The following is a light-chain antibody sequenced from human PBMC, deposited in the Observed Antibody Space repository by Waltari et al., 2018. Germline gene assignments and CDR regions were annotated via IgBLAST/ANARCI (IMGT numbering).Light chain of an antibody. CDR3: MQSLQALRT. CDR1: QSLLYSNGYNY. J-gene: IGKJ2*01. Sequence: EIVMTQSPLSLPVTPGEPASISCRSSQSLLYSNGYNYLDWYLQKPGQSPQLLIYLGSSRASGVPDRFSGSGSGTDFTLKISRVEAEDVVVYFCMQSLQALRTYGQGTRLEIK. V-gene: IGKV2-28*01. CDR2: LGS.